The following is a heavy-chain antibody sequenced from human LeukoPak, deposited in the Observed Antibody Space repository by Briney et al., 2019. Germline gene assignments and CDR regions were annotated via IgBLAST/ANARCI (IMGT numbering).Heavy chain of an antibody. J-gene: IGHJ3*02. CDR2: IYYSGST. CDR1: GGSISSYY. Sequence: SETLSLTCTVSGGSISSYYWNWIRQPPGKGLEWIGYIYYSGSTNYNPSLKSRVTISVDTSKNQFSLKLSSVTAADTAVYYCARVGDTAIVDAFDIWGQGTMVTVSS. D-gene: IGHD5-18*01. CDR3: ARVGDTAIVDAFDI. V-gene: IGHV4-59*01.